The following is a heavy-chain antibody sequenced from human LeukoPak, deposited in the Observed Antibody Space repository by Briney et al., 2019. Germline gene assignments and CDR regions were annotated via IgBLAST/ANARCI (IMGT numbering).Heavy chain of an antibody. V-gene: IGHV4-59*01. J-gene: IGHJ4*02. CDR2: IYYSGST. D-gene: IGHD2/OR15-2a*01. CDR1: GGSISSYY. Sequence: KPSETLSLTCTVSGGSISSYYWSWIRQPPGKGLEWIGYIYYSGSTNYNPSLKSRVTISVDTSKNQFSLKLSSVTAADTAVYYYAREGNTNYFDYWGQGTLVTVSS. CDR3: AREGNTNYFDY.